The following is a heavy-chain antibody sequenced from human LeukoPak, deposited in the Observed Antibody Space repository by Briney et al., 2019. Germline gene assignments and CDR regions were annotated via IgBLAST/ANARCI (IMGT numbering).Heavy chain of an antibody. CDR1: GFTFSNYT. J-gene: IGHJ4*02. Sequence: GGSLRLSCAASGFTFSNYTMSWVRQAPGKGLEWVSVIFSGVNTYYLESVLGGFTISTDNSTNTPFLQMTRMRAEGTAVFYFSGRRALDAAFDYWGQGTLVTVSS. D-gene: IGHD1-1*01. V-gene: IGHV3-66*02. CDR2: IFSGVNT. CDR3: SGRRALDAAFDY.